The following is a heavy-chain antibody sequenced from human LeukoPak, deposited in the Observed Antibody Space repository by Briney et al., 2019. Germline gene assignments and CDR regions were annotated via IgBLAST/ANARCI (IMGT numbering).Heavy chain of an antibody. V-gene: IGHV1-2*02. CDR1: GYTFTAYY. Sequence: ASVRVSCKASGYTFTAYYIHWVRQAPGQGLEWMGWINPNSGGTNYAQKFQGRVTMTRDTSISTAYMELSSLRSEDMAVYYCARARRRGYSSSWYEDWFDPWGQGTLVTVSS. CDR3: ARARRRGYSSSWYEDWFDP. CDR2: INPNSGGT. J-gene: IGHJ5*02. D-gene: IGHD6-13*01.